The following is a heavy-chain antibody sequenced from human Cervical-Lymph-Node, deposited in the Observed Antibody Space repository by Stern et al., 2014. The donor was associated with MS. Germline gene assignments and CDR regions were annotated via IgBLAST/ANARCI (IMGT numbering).Heavy chain of an antibody. J-gene: IGHJ6*02. D-gene: IGHD2-8*01. V-gene: IGHV1-18*01. CDR1: GYTFTNYG. Sequence: QVQLVQSGAEVRKPGDSVKVSCKASGYTFTNYGFSWVRQAPGQGLEWMGWISANNGNTNFAQKFQGRVTMSTDTSTSTAYMELRSLRSDDTAVYYCARDGRCTSAVCPYFYYYTMDVWGQGTTVTVSS. CDR2: ISANNGNT. CDR3: ARDGRCTSAVCPYFYYYTMDV.